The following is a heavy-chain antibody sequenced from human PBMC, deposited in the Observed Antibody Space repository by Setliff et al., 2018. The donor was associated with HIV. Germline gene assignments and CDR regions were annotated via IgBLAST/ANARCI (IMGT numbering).Heavy chain of an antibody. V-gene: IGHV1-2*06. Sequence: ASVKVSCKASGYTFTDYYIHWVRQAPGQGLEWMGRINPNSGGTNYAQKFQGRVTITADESTSTAYMELSSLRSEDTAVYYCARGERGFLDFNWFDPWGQGTLVTVSS. CDR3: ARGERGFLDFNWFDP. J-gene: IGHJ5*02. CDR1: GYTFTDYY. CDR2: INPNSGGT. D-gene: IGHD3-3*01.